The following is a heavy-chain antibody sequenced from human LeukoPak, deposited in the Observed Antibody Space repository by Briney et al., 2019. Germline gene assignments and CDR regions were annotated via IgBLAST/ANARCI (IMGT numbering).Heavy chain of an antibody. D-gene: IGHD2-15*01. Sequence: GGSLRLSCAASGFTFSSYAMNWVRQAPGKGLEWVSFIYSGGNTHYSDSVKGRFTISRDNSKNTLYLQMNSLRAEDTAIYYCARRAGEYSHPYDYWGQGTLVTVSS. CDR2: IYSGGNT. CDR3: ARRAGEYSHPYDY. J-gene: IGHJ4*02. V-gene: IGHV3-53*01. CDR1: GFTFSSYA.